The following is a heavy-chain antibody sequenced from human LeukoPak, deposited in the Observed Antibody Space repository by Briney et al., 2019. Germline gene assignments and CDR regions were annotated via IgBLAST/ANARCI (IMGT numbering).Heavy chain of an antibody. V-gene: IGHV4-31*03. CDR1: GGSFSSHGYY. CDR2: VSNAGTT. Sequence: PSETLSLTCTVSGGSFSSHGYYWNWFRQHPGAGLEWIGYVSNAGTTNYNPSLRSRVTISVDTSEKQFSLKMSSVTAADTAVYYCARAPSASGSFGWFDPWGQGVLVTVSS. J-gene: IGHJ5*02. CDR3: ARAPSASGSFGWFDP. D-gene: IGHD3-10*01.